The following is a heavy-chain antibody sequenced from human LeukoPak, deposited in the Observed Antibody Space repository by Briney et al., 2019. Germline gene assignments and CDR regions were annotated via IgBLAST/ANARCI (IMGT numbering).Heavy chain of an antibody. D-gene: IGHD2-2*01. CDR3: AKRGFRPSSCNFDY. J-gene: IGHJ4*02. CDR1: GFTFSSYA. CDR2: LSGDGSTP. Sequence: GGSLRLSCAASGFTFSSYAMNWVRQAPGKGLEWVSTLSGDGSTPYYADSVKGRFTISRDNSKNTLFLQMNSLRAEDTAVYYCAKRGFRPSSCNFDYWGQGTLVAVSS. V-gene: IGHV3-23*01.